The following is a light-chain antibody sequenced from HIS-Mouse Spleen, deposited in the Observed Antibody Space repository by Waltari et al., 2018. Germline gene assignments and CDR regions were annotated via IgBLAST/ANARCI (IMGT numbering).Light chain of an antibody. V-gene: IGLV2-23*01. CDR3: CSYAGSSTWV. J-gene: IGLJ3*02. CDR2: EGS. CDR1: TSDVGSYNL. Sequence: QSALTQPASVSGSPGQSLTIPCPGTTSDVGSYNLVSWYQQHPGKAPKLMIYEGSKRPSGVSNRFSGSKSGNTASLTISGLQAEDEADYYCCSYAGSSTWVFGRGTKLTVL.